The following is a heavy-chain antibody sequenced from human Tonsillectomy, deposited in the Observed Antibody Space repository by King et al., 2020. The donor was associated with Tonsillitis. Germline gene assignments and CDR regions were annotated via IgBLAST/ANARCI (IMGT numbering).Heavy chain of an antibody. D-gene: IGHD3-10*01. J-gene: IGHJ2*01. V-gene: IGHV2-26*01. CDR2: IFSNDEK. CDR3: ARIKGGSGGDWYFDL. CDR1: GFSLSNARMG. Sequence: TLKESGPVLVKPTETLTLTCTVSGFSLSNARMGVSWIRQPPGKALEWLAHIFSNDEKSYSTSLKSRLTISKDTSKSQVVLTMTNMDPGDTAPYYCARIKGGSGGDWYFDLWGRGTLVTVSS.